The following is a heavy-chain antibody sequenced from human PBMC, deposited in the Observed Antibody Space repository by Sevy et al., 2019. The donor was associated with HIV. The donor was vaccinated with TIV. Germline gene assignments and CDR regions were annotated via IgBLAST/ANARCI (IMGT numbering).Heavy chain of an antibody. CDR2: IRYDGTDK. D-gene: IGHD1-26*01. CDR3: AQDYRLWDSVSYSFEY. CDR1: GFTFSNYG. J-gene: IGHJ4*02. V-gene: IGHV3-30*02. Sequence: GGSLRLSCAASGFTFSNYGMHWVRQAPGKGLEWVTFIRYDGTDKNYADSVRGRFTVSRDDSRNTVHLQMNSLRAEDTAVYYCAQDYRLWDSVSYSFEYWGQGTLVTVSS.